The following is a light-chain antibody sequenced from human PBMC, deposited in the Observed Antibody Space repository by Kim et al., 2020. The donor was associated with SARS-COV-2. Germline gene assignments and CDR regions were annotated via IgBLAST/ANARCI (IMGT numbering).Light chain of an antibody. V-gene: IGLV1-44*01. CDR2: NDN. CDR1: SSNIGSNT. Sequence: QSVLTQPPSASGTPGQRFTISCSGGSSNIGSNTVNWYQHLPGTAPRLLVCNDNQRPSGVPDRFSGSKSGTSASLAISGLQPEDEADYYCAAWDDSLNGWVFGGGTQLTVL. J-gene: IGLJ3*02. CDR3: AAWDDSLNGWV.